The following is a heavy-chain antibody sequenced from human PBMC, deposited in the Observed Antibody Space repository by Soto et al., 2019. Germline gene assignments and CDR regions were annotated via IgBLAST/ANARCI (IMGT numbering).Heavy chain of an antibody. D-gene: IGHD1-20*01. CDR1: GFTFSIFA. Sequence: GGSLRLSCAASGFTFSIFAMSWVRQSPGKGLEWVSTISGSGGSTYYADAVKGRFTISRDNSMGTLYLQMKSLRVEDTAIYYCETEVSLGPTVDIGYWGQGALATVSS. CDR2: ISGSGGST. CDR3: ETEVSLGPTVDIGY. V-gene: IGHV3-23*01. J-gene: IGHJ4*02.